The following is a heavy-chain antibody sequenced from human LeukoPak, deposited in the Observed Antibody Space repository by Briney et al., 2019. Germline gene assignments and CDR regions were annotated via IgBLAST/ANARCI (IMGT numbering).Heavy chain of an antibody. CDR1: GFTFSSYA. CDR3: AKDRHAPGRYCSSTSCFPFDS. D-gene: IGHD2-2*01. CDR2: ISGSGGST. V-gene: IGHV3-23*01. Sequence: QAGGSLRLSCAASGFTFSSYAMSWVRQAPGKGLEWVSGISGSGGSTYYADSVEGRFTISRDNTKNTLYLQMNSLRAEDTAVYYCAKDRHAPGRYCSSTSCFPFDSWGQGTLVTVSS. J-gene: IGHJ5*01.